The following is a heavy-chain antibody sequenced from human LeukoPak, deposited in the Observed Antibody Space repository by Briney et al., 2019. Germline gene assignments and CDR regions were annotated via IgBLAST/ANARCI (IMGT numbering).Heavy chain of an antibody. V-gene: IGHV3-30*02. J-gene: IGHJ4*02. CDR2: IRYDGSNK. Sequence: GGSLRLSCAASGFTFSSYGMHWVRQAPGKGLEWVAVIRYDGSNKYYADSVKGRFTISRDNSKNTLYLQMNSLRAEDTAVYYCAKDDGISIAVAGTDYWGQGTLVTVSS. D-gene: IGHD6-19*01. CDR3: AKDDGISIAVAGTDY. CDR1: GFTFSSYG.